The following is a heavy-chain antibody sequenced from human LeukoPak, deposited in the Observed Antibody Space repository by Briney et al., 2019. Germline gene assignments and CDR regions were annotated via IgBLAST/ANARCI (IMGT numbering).Heavy chain of an antibody. CDR1: GGSISSGGYY. CDR3: AGIMYGGSSGVSFDY. V-gene: IGHV4-31*03. D-gene: IGHD4-23*01. J-gene: IGHJ4*02. Sequence: SETLSLTCTVSGGSISSGGYYWSWIRQHPGKGLEWIGYIYYSGSTYYNPSLKSRVTISVDTSKNQFSLKLSSVTAADTAVYYCAGIMYGGSSGVSFDYWGQGTLVTVSS. CDR2: IYYSGST.